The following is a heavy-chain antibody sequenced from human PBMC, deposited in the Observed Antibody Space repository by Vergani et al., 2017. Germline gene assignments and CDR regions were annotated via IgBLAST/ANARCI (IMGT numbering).Heavy chain of an antibody. Sequence: QVQLQESGPGLVKPSQTPSLTCTVSGGSISSGDYYWSWIRQPPGKGLEWIGYIYYSGSTYYNPSLKSRVTISVDTSKNQFSLKLSSVTAADTAVYYCARVRRDDSSGYYYYYGMDVWGQGTTVTVSS. CDR2: IYYSGST. V-gene: IGHV4-30-4*01. CDR1: GGSISSGDYY. CDR3: ARVRRDDSSGYYYYYGMDV. D-gene: IGHD3-22*01. J-gene: IGHJ6*02.